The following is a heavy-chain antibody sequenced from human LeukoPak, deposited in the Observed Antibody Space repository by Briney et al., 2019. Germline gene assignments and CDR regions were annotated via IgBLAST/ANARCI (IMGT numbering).Heavy chain of an antibody. V-gene: IGHV3-30*19. CDR1: GFTFSGFG. J-gene: IGHJ3*02. CDR2: ITFDGNNK. D-gene: IGHD2-21*01. Sequence: GGSLTLSCAASGFTFSGFGMHWLRQAPGKGLVWVGVITFDGNNKYFADSVRGRFTISRDNSKKTLYLQMNSLTIADTAVYYCARDEVMTGLAFDIWGQGTMVTVSS. CDR3: ARDEVMTGLAFDI.